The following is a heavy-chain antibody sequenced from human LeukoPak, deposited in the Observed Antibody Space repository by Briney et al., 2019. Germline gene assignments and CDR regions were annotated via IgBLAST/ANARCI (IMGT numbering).Heavy chain of an antibody. V-gene: IGHV1-8*01. J-gene: IGHJ4*02. D-gene: IGHD3-22*01. Sequence: ASVKVSCKASGYTFTNYDINWVRQASGQGLEWMGRMSPNSGNTGYAQKFQGRVTMTRETSISTAYMELSRLRSDDTAVYYCARAHPYYYDSSGYCDYWGQGILVTASS. CDR3: ARAHPYYYDSSGYCDY. CDR2: MSPNSGNT. CDR1: GYTFTNYD.